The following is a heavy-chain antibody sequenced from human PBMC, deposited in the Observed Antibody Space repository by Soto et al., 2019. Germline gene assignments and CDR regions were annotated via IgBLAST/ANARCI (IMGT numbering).Heavy chain of an antibody. CDR2: ISYSGETT. CDR1: GFTLSSHA. V-gene: IGHV3-23*01. CDR3: AKDFDSYSSGRYGMDV. D-gene: IGHD6-19*01. Sequence: GGSLRLSCAASGFTLSSHAMTWVRQAPGKGLAWVSVISYSGETTFYADSVRGRFTIFRDNSKNTPDLQMNSLRAEDTAVYYCAKDFDSYSSGRYGMDVWGQGTTVTVSS. J-gene: IGHJ6*02.